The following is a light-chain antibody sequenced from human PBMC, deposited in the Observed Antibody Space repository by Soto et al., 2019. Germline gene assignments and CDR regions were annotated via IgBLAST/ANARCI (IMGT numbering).Light chain of an antibody. Sequence: QSVLTQPASVSGSPGQSITISCAGTMRDVGAYNLVSWYQQHPGRAPQLIIYEVRNRPSGISFRFSGSKSGNTASLTISGLQAEDEADYYCTSYATGNTFPFGGGTKLTVL. CDR1: MRDVGAYNL. V-gene: IGLV2-14*01. J-gene: IGLJ2*01. CDR3: TSYATGNTFP. CDR2: EVR.